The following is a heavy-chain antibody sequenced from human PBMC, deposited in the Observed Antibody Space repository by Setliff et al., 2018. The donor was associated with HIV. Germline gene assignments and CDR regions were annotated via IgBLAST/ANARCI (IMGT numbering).Heavy chain of an antibody. CDR1: GSTFSNAW. CDR2: IKSKTDGGTT. Sequence: GGSLRLSCAASGSTFSNAWMNWVRQAPGKGLEWVGRIKSKTDGGTTDYAAPVKGRFTISRDDSKNTLYLQMNSLKTEDTAIYYCTTKPPAADFQHWGQGTLVTVSS. J-gene: IGHJ1*01. CDR3: TTKPPAADFQH. D-gene: IGHD2-2*01. V-gene: IGHV3-15*07.